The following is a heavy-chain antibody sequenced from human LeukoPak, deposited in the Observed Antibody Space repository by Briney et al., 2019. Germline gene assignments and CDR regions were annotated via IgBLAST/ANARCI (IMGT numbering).Heavy chain of an antibody. V-gene: IGHV1-2*02. Sequence: GASVKVSFKTSGYTFTGYYIHWVRQAPGQGLEWMGWINPNSGGTKYAQKLQGRVTMTRDTSISTAYMELSRLTSDDTAVYYCARAEYNYGSDYWGRGTLVTVSS. CDR1: GYTFTGYY. CDR3: ARAEYNYGSDY. D-gene: IGHD5-18*01. J-gene: IGHJ4*02. CDR2: INPNSGGT.